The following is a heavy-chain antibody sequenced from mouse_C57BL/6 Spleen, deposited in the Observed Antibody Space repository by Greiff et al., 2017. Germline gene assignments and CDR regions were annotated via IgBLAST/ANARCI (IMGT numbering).Heavy chain of an antibody. Sequence: VQLKQSGTVLARPGASVTMSCKTSGYTFTSYWMHWVKQRPGQGLEWIGAIYPGNSETGYNQKFKGKAKLTAVTSASTAYMELSSLTNEEAAVYYCTRWGYDVMDYWGQGTSVTVSS. CDR3: TRWGYDVMDY. CDR2: IYPGNSET. CDR1: GYTFTSYW. J-gene: IGHJ4*01. V-gene: IGHV1-5*01. D-gene: IGHD2-2*01.